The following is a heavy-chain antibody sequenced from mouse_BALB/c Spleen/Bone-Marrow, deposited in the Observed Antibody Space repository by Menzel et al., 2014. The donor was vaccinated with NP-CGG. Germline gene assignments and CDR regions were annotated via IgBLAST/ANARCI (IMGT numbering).Heavy chain of an antibody. J-gene: IGHJ3*01. Sequence: DVQLVESGGGLVKPGGALNLSCAASGFTLDNYAMSWVRQTPERRLEWVATISSGGGYIYYPDSVKGQFTISRDNAKNTLYLQMSSLRSEDTAMYYCARQESIYDGYYGGFAYWGQGTLVTVFA. CDR3: ARQESIYDGYYGGFAY. CDR1: GFTLDNYA. D-gene: IGHD2-3*01. CDR2: ISSGGGYI. V-gene: IGHV5-9-3*01.